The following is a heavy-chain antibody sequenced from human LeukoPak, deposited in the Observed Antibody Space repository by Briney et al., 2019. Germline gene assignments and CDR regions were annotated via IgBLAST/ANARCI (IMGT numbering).Heavy chain of an antibody. CDR3: ATASSRELPNN. Sequence: TWESLRLSCEASGFTFDGDGMSGCRQQPGKGVEWVSAINWNGDTTRYRDSVKGRFIISRDNAKNSLYLQMNSLRAEDTALSYCATASSRELPNNWGQGTLVTVSS. J-gene: IGHJ4*02. CDR2: INWNGDTT. D-gene: IGHD1-7*01. CDR1: GFTFDGDG. V-gene: IGHV3-20*04.